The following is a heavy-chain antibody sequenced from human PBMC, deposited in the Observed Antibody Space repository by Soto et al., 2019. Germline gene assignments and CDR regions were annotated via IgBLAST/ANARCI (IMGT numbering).Heavy chain of an antibody. CDR2: IHSDGGTT. CDR3: ARTYGSNSHFDY. J-gene: IGHJ4*02. D-gene: IGHD4-17*01. CDR1: GFTFSSYW. V-gene: IGHV3-74*01. Sequence: EVQLVESGGGLVQPGGSLRLSCAASGFTFSSYWMHWVRQAPGKGLVWVSRIHSDGGTTTYADSVKGRFTMSRDNAKNTLYLQMNSLRAEDTAVYHCARTYGSNSHFDYWGQGTLVTVSS.